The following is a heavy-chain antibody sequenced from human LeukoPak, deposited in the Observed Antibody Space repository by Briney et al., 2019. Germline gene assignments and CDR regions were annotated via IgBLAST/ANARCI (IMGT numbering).Heavy chain of an antibody. D-gene: IGHD3-9*01. J-gene: IGHJ4*02. CDR2: IFYGGSGST. CDR1: SGSLSNYS. V-gene: IGHV4-59*01. Sequence: SETLSLTCTVSSGSLSNYSWNWIRQPPGKGLEWLAYIFYGGSGSTNYNPSLKSQVTLSVDTSKNQFSLKLTSVTAEDTAVYYCARGDVLTPWGQGTLVTVSS. CDR3: ARGDVLTP.